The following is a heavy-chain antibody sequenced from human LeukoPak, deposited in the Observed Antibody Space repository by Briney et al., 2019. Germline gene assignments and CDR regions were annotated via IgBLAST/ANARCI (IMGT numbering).Heavy chain of an antibody. D-gene: IGHD5-18*01. J-gene: IGHJ4*02. CDR1: GFTFGSHA. CDR2: IFGSGGSP. CDR3: GKTTVGYSSGQKPAWPVDY. V-gene: IGHV3-23*01. Sequence: GGSLRLSCEASGFTFGSHAMYWVRQAPGKGLEWVAGIFGSGGSPHYADPVKGRFTVSRDNPRYTVYLQINSLRAEDTAVYYCGKTTVGYSSGQKPAWPVDYWGQGTLVTVSS.